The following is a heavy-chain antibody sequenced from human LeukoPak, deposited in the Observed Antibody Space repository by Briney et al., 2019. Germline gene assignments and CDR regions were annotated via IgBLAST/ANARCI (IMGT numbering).Heavy chain of an antibody. J-gene: IGHJ6*02. CDR2: ISGSGGST. CDR1: GFTFSSYA. V-gene: IGHV3-23*01. CDR3: AKGVMPNSYLGMDV. D-gene: IGHD2-2*01. Sequence: GGSLRLSCAASGFTFSSYAMSWVRQAPGKGLEWVSVISGSGGSTYYADSVRGRFTISRDNSKNTLYLQMNSLRADDTAVYYCAKGVMPNSYLGMDVWGQGTTVTVSS.